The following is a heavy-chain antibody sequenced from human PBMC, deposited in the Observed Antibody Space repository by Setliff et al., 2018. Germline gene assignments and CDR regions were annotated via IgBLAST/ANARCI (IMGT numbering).Heavy chain of an antibody. CDR2: IRASSDYI. CDR1: GFIFNTYT. J-gene: IGHJ6*03. Sequence: PGGSLRLSCAASGFIFNTYTMNWVRQAPGQGLEWVSSIRASSDYIYYAGSVKGRFTISRDNTKNSLDLQMNSLRVDDTAVYFCAREGVGFRFYYAYMDVRGKGTTVTVSS. CDR3: AREGVGFRFYYAYMDV. V-gene: IGHV3-21*01. D-gene: IGHD3-10*01.